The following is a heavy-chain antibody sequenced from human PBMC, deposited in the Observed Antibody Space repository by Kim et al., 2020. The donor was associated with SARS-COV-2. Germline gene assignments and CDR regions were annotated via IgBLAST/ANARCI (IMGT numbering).Heavy chain of an antibody. CDR2: ISGSGGST. D-gene: IGHD6-13*01. CDR3: AKDLGIAAAGYYYYYGMDV. V-gene: IGHV3-23*01. Sequence: GGSLRLSCAASGFTFSSYAMSWVRQAPGKGLEWVSAISGSGGSTYYADSVKGRFTISRDNSKNTLYLQMNSLRAEDTAVYYCAKDLGIAAAGYYYYYGMDVWGQGTTVTVSS. J-gene: IGHJ6*02. CDR1: GFTFSSYA.